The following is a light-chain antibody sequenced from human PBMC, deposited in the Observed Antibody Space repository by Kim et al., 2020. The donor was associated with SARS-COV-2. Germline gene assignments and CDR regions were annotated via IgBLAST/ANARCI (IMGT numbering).Light chain of an antibody. CDR2: QDS. Sequence: SYELTQPPSVSVSPGQTASITCSGDKLGDKYACWYQQKPGQSPVLVIYQDSKRPSGIPERFAGSNSGNTATLTISGTQAMDEADYYCQAWDSSTAFYVFGTGTKGTFL. V-gene: IGLV3-1*01. CDR3: QAWDSSTAFYV. J-gene: IGLJ1*01. CDR1: KLGDKY.